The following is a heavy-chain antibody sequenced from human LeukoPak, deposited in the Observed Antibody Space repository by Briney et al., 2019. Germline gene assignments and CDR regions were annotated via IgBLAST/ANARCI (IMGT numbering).Heavy chain of an antibody. CDR2: ISYDGSNK. CDR3: ARDPSWGSGYDSSMYYFDY. D-gene: IGHD5-12*01. V-gene: IGHV3-30-3*01. Sequence: GGSLRLSCAASGFTFSSYAMHWVRQAPGKGLEWVAVISYDGSNKYYADSVKGRFTISRDNSKNTLYLQMNSLRAEDTAVYYCARDPSWGSGYDSSMYYFDYWGQGTLVTASS. CDR1: GFTFSSYA. J-gene: IGHJ4*02.